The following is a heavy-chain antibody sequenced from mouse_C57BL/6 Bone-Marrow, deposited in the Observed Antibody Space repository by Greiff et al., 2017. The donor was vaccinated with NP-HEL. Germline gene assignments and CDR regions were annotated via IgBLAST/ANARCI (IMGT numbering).Heavy chain of an antibody. CDR3: ARHDYWFAY. V-gene: IGHV5-17*01. Sequence: EVQLVESGGGLVKPGGSLKLSCAASGFTFSDYGMHWVRQAPEKGLEWVAYISSGSSTIYYADTVKGRFTISRDNAKNTLFLQMTSLRSEDTAMYYCARHDYWFAYWGQGTLVTVSA. D-gene: IGHD2-4*01. CDR1: GFTFSDYG. CDR2: ISSGSSTI. J-gene: IGHJ3*01.